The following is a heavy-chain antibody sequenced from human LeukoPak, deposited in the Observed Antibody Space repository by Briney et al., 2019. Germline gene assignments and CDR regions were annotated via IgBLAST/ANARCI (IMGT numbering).Heavy chain of an antibody. V-gene: IGHV4-38-2*02. CDR1: GYCISSGYS. J-gene: IGHJ1*01. CDR2: LGGIYPSGST. Sequence: PSETLSLTCTVSGYCISSGYSWGWIRQPPGKRVERVGGLGGIYPSGSTYYNPSLNSRVTISVDTSNNQFSLKLSSVTAADTAVYYCARSIVGGSGGFYFQHWGQGTLVTVSS. CDR3: ARSIVGGSGGFYFQH. D-gene: IGHD1-26*01.